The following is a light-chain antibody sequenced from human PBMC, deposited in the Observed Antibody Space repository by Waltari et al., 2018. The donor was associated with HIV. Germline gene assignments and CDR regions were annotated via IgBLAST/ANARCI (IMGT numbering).Light chain of an antibody. V-gene: IGLV7-46*01. CDR2: DTG. J-gene: IGLJ2*01. CDR1: TGTVPSGHY. CDR3: LLSYGVTMV. Sequence: QAVVTQEPSLTVSPGETVTLPCGSSTGTVPSGHYPCWFQQKPGQAPRTLIFDTGNKHPWTPARFSGSLSGGKAALTLSGARPDDEADYYCLLSYGVTMVFGGGTKLSVL.